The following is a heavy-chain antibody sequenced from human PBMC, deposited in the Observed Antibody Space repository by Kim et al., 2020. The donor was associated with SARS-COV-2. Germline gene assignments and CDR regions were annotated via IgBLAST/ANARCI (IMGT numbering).Heavy chain of an antibody. J-gene: IGHJ4*02. V-gene: IGHV4-59*08. D-gene: IGHD3-9*01. Sequence: SLKSRVTISVDTSKNQVSLKLSSVTAADTAVYYCARRGYDILTGYYIFDYWGQGTLVTVSS. CDR3: ARRGYDILTGYYIFDY.